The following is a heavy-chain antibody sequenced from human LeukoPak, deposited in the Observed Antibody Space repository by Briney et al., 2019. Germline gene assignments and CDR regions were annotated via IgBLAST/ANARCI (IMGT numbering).Heavy chain of an antibody. D-gene: IGHD6-13*01. CDR2: ISYDGSNK. CDR3: ARQYFAVRGVTPYSSSWYNYYYMDV. J-gene: IGHJ6*03. V-gene: IGHV3-30*04. Sequence: PGRSLRLSCAASGFTFSSYAMHWVRQAPGKGLEWVAVISYDGSNKYYADSVKSRFTISRDNSKNTLYLQMNSLRAEDTAVYYCARQYFAVRGVTPYSSSWYNYYYMDVWGKGTTVTVSS. CDR1: GFTFSSYA.